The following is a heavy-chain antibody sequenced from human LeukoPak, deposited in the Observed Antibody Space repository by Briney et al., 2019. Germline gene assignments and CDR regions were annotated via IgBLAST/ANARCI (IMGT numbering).Heavy chain of an antibody. Sequence: ASVKVSCKASGYTFTGYYMRWVRHAPGQGLEWMGRIKPNSGGTNYAQKFQGRVTMTTDTSISTAYMELSRLRSDDTAVYYCARAAARQTFDYWGQGTLVTVSS. CDR3: ARAAARQTFDY. D-gene: IGHD6-6*01. J-gene: IGHJ4*02. CDR1: GYTFTGYY. V-gene: IGHV1-2*06. CDR2: IKPNSGGT.